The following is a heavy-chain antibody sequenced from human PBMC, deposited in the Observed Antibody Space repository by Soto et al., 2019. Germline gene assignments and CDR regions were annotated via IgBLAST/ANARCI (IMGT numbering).Heavy chain of an antibody. D-gene: IGHD6-13*01. CDR3: ARYRREAVAGYTLDN. CDR2: VYNSGST. CDR1: VVSISSNY. V-gene: IGHV4-59*01. J-gene: IGHJ4*02. Sequence: SETLSLTCTFSVVSISSNYWTCIRHPPGKGLEWIGYVYNSGSTNYNPSLKSRVTISEDTSKSQFSLKVNSMTAADTAVYYCARYRREAVAGYTLDNWGQGSLVTVSS.